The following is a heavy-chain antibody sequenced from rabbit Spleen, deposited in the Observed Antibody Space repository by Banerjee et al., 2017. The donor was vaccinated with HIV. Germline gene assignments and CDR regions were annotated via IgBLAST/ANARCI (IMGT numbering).Heavy chain of an antibody. CDR2: IYAGSRRTT. CDR3: ARGPPYAGYAGYGYVYLNL. CDR1: GFSLGSSYW. Sequence: QEQLVESGGGLVKPGASLTLTCTAAGFSLGSSYWISWVRQAPGKGLEWIACIYAGSRRTTSYASWAKGRFTISKTSSTTVTLQMTSLTAADTATYFCARGPPYAGYAGYGYVYLNLWGPGTLVTVS. J-gene: IGHJ4*01. V-gene: IGHV1S45*01. D-gene: IGHD6-1*01.